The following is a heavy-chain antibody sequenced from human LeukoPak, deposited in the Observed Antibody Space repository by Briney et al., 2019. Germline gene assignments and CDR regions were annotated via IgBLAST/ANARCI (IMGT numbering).Heavy chain of an antibody. D-gene: IGHD1-26*01. Sequence: ASVKVSCKGSGYTFTGYAIHWVRQAPGQGLEWMGWINPEKRDTGYAHKFQGRVTMISDTSISTAYMELSSLRSDDTAVYYCAKKVRGPSHPLDFWGQGTLVTVSP. V-gene: IGHV1-2*02. J-gene: IGHJ4*02. CDR2: INPEKRDT. CDR3: AKKVRGPSHPLDF. CDR1: GYTFTGYA.